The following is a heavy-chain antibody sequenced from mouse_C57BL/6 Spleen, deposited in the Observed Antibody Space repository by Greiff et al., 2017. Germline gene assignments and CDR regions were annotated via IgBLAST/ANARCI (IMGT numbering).Heavy chain of an antibody. J-gene: IGHJ1*03. V-gene: IGHV1-76*01. CDR2: IYPGSGNT. CDR1: GYTFTDYY. CDR3: ARSIYYYGSGYFDV. Sequence: VQLQQSGAELVRPGASVNLSCKASGYTFTDYYINWVKQRPGQGLEWIARIYPGSGNTYYNEKFKGKATLTAEKSSSTAYMQLSSLTSEDSAVYFCARSIYYYGSGYFDVWGTGTTVTVSS. D-gene: IGHD1-1*01.